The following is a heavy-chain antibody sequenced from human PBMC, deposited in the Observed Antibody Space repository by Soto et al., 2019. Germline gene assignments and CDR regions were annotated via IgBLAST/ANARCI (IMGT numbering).Heavy chain of an antibody. CDR2: ISYDGSNK. V-gene: IGHV3-30*18. CDR1: GFTFSSYG. Sequence: QVQLVESGGGVVQPGRSLRLSCAASGFTFSSYGMHWVRQAPGKGLEWVAVISYDGSNKYYADSVKGRFTISRDNSKNTLYLQMNILRAEDTAVYYCAKDLRGLEYYFDCWGQGTLVTVSS. D-gene: IGHD3-3*01. J-gene: IGHJ4*02. CDR3: AKDLRGLEYYFDC.